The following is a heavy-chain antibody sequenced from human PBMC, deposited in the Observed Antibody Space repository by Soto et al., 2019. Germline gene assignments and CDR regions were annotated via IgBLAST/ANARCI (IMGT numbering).Heavy chain of an antibody. V-gene: IGHV3-64D*06. Sequence: PGGSLRLSCSASGFTFSSYAMRWVRQAPGKGLEYVSSISTNGGSTHYADSVKGRFTISRDNSKNTQYLQMSSLRADDTAVYYCVKGEYYYDSSGYYPFEYWGQGTLVTVSS. J-gene: IGHJ4*02. CDR1: GFTFSSYA. CDR3: VKGEYYYDSSGYYPFEY. D-gene: IGHD3-22*01. CDR2: ISTNGGST.